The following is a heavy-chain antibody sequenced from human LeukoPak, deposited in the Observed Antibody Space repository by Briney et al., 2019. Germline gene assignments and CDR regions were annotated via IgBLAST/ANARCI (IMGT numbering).Heavy chain of an antibody. CDR3: AKGGILTRYGMDV. Sequence: GASVKVSCKASGYTFTSYGISWVRQAPGQGLEWMGWINPNSGGTNYAQKFQGWVTMTRDTSISTAYMELSRLRSDDTAVYYCAKGGILTRYGMDVWGQGTTVTVSS. D-gene: IGHD3-9*01. J-gene: IGHJ6*02. CDR1: GYTFTSYG. V-gene: IGHV1-2*04. CDR2: INPNSGGT.